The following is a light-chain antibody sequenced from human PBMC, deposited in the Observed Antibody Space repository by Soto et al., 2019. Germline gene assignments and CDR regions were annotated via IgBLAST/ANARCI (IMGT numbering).Light chain of an antibody. V-gene: IGLV1-51*02. CDR2: ENN. CDR3: GTWDSSLSAYV. Sequence: QSALTQPPSVSAAPGQTVTISCSGSSSNIGNNYVSRYQQLPGTAPKLLIYENNKRPSGIPDRFSGSKSGTSATLSITGLQTGDEADYYCGTWDSSLSAYVFGTGTKLTVL. CDR1: SSNIGNNY. J-gene: IGLJ1*01.